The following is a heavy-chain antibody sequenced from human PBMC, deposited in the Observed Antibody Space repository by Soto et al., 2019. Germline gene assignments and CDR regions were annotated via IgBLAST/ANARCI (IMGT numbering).Heavy chain of an antibody. CDR1: GFSLSTSGVG. D-gene: IGHD5-18*01. CDR2: IYWDDDK. V-gene: IGHV2-5*02. J-gene: IGHJ5*02. Sequence: QITLKESGPTLVKPTQTLTLTCTFSGFSLSTSGVGVGWIRQPPGKALEWLALIYWDDDKRYSPSLKSRLTITKDTSKTQVVLTMTNMGPVDTATYYCAHKIKPSGIQLWFLSSQNWFDPWGQGTLVTVSS. CDR3: AHKIKPSGIQLWFLSSQNWFDP.